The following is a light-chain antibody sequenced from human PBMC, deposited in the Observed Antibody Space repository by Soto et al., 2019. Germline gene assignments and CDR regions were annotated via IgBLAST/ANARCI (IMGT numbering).Light chain of an antibody. CDR3: QQYNTWHRT. CDR2: HSS. J-gene: IGKJ1*01. CDR1: QSITTH. V-gene: IGKV3-15*01. Sequence: IVMTQSPGTLSLSAGDRATLSFRASQSITTHLAWYQQRPGQAPRLLIYHSSTRATGVPTRFSGSGSGTDFTLTINSLQSEDIAVYYCQQYNTWHRTCGQGTKVDIK.